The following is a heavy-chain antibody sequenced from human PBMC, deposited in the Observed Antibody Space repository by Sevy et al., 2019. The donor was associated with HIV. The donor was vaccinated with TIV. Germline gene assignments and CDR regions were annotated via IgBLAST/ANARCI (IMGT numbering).Heavy chain of an antibody. D-gene: IGHD3-22*01. J-gene: IGHJ3*02. CDR3: ARGATFYSDSSGRVLSVLGAFDI. V-gene: IGHV3-53*01. CDR2: IFSGGGT. CDR1: GFTVSSNY. Sequence: GGSLRLSCAASGFTVSSNYMSWVRQAPGKGLEWVSIIFSGGGTYYAGSVQGRFAISRDNSRNMVDLQMNSLRAEDTAVFYGARGATFYSDSSGRVLSVLGAFDIWGRGTMVTVSS.